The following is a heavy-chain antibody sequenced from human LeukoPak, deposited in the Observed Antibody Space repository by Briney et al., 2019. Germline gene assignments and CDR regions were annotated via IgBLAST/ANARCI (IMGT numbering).Heavy chain of an antibody. CDR1: GGTFSSYA. CDR2: IIPIFGTA. D-gene: IGHD5-18*01. J-gene: IGHJ6*03. V-gene: IGHV1-69*05. CDR3: ARDPLPQYTDYYYMDV. Sequence: VKVPCKASGGTFSSYAISWVRQAPGQGLEWMGRIIPIFGTANYAQKFQGRVTITTDESTSTAYMELSSLRSEDTAVYYCARDPLPQYTDYYYMDVWGKGTTVTVSS.